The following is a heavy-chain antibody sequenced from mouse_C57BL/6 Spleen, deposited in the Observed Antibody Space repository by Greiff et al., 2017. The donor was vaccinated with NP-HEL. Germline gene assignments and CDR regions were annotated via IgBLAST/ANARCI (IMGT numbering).Heavy chain of an antibody. CDR3: TTYYGSSPWFAY. J-gene: IGHJ3*01. CDR1: GFNIKDYY. D-gene: IGHD1-1*01. Sequence: VQLQQSGAELVRPGASVKLSCTASGFNIKDYYMHWVKQRPEQGLEWIGRIDPEDGDTEYAPTFQGKATMTADTSSNTAYLQLSSLTSEDTAVYYCTTYYGSSPWFAYWGQGTLVTVSA. CDR2: IDPEDGDT. V-gene: IGHV14-1*01.